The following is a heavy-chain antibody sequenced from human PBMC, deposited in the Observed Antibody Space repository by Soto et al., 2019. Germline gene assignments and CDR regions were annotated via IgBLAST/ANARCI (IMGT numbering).Heavy chain of an antibody. CDR1: GGSISSSSYY. CDR2: IYYSGST. CDR3: ARLTTVTTLKSGMCY. V-gene: IGHV4-39*01. J-gene: IGHJ4*02. Sequence: SETLSLTCTVSGGSISSSSYYWGWIRQPPGKGLEWIGSIYYSGSTYYNPSLKSRVTISVDTSKNQFSLKLSSVTAADTAVYYCARLTTVTTLKSGMCYWGQGTLVTVSS. D-gene: IGHD4-4*01.